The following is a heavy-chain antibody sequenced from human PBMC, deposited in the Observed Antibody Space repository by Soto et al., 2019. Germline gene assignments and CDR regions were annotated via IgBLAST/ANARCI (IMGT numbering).Heavy chain of an antibody. CDR1: GGSISSGRYY. CDR3: ARELEGDLSYYYMDV. J-gene: IGHJ6*03. Sequence: SETLSLTCTVSGGSISSGRYYWSWIRQHPGKGLEWIGYIYYSGSTYYNPSLKSRVTISVDTSKNQFSLKLSSVTAADTAVYYCARELEGDLSYYYMDVWGKGTTVTVSS. CDR2: IYYSGST. V-gene: IGHV4-31*03. D-gene: IGHD2-21*02.